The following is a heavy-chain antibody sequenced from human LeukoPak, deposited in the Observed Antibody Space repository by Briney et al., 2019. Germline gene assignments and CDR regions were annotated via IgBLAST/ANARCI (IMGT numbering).Heavy chain of an antibody. D-gene: IGHD2-2*02. CDR3: ARHLGLRVVPSAINHWFDP. J-gene: IGHJ5*02. CDR1: GGSFSGYY. CDR2: INHSGST. Sequence: PSETLSLTCAVYGGSFSGYYWSWIRQPPGKGLEWIGEINHSGSTNYNPSLKGRVTISVDTPKNQFSLKLSSVTAADTAVYYCARHLGLRVVPSAINHWFDPWGQGTLVTVSS. V-gene: IGHV4-34*01.